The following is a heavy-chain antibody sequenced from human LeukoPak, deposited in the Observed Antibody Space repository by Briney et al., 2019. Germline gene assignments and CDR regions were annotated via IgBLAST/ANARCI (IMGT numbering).Heavy chain of an antibody. CDR1: GYTFTGCY. D-gene: IGHD2-2*01. CDR3: ARDHCSSTSCSIYYYYYGMDV. CDR2: INPNSGGT. J-gene: IGHJ6*02. Sequence: ASVKVSCKASGYTFTGCYMHWVRQAPGQGLEWMGWINPNSGGTNYAQKFQGRVTMTRDTSISTAYMELSRLRSDDTAVYYCARDHCSSTSCSIYYYYYGMDVWGQGTTVTVSS. V-gene: IGHV1-2*02.